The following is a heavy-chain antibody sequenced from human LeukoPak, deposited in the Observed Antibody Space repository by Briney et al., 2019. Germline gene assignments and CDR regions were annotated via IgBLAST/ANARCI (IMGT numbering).Heavy chain of an antibody. CDR3: ARAPGAALD. Sequence: SETLSLTCAVYGGSFSGYYWSWIRQPPGKGLEWIGEINHSGNTNYNPSLKSRVTISVDTSKNQFSLKLNSVTAADTAVYYCARAPGAALDWGQGTLVTVSS. J-gene: IGHJ4*02. CDR2: INHSGNT. CDR1: GGSFSGYY. D-gene: IGHD2-15*01. V-gene: IGHV4-34*01.